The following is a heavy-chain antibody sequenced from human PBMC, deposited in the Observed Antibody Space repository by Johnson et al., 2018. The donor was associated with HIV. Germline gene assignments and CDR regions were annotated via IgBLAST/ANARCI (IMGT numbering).Heavy chain of an antibody. CDR2: ISGSGGST. J-gene: IGHJ3*01. V-gene: IGHV3-23*04. CDR1: GFTFSSYW. Sequence: VQLVESGGGLVQPGGSLRLSCAASGFTFSSYWMNWVRQAPGKGLEWVSAISGSGGSTYYADSVKGRFTISRDNSKNTLYLQMNSLRAEDTAVYSCAITPYRGSPNDAFDVWGQGTMFTVSS. D-gene: IGHD1-26*01. CDR3: AITPYRGSPNDAFDV.